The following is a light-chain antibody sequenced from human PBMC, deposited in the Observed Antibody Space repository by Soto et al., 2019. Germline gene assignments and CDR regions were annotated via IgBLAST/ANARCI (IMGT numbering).Light chain of an antibody. CDR2: GAS. J-gene: IGKJ4*01. V-gene: IGKV3-20*01. Sequence: EIVLTQSPGTLSLSLCERATLSFRASQSVSSSYLAWYQQKPGQAPRLLIYGASSRDTGIPDRFSGSGSGTDFTLTISRLEPEDFAVYYCQQYGSSPVTFGGGTKVDIK. CDR1: QSVSSSY. CDR3: QQYGSSPVT.